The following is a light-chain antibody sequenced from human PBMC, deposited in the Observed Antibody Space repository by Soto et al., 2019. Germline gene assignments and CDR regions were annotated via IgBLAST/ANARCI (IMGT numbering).Light chain of an antibody. Sequence: GLTQHASVSGSPGQSITISCTGSSSDIGDYDYVSWYQQHPCKAPKVLISEVSNRPSAVSNRFSGSKSGNTASLTISGLQAEDEADYYCNSYATGNTRVFGTGTKVTVL. CDR2: EVS. V-gene: IGLV2-14*01. CDR3: NSYATGNTRV. J-gene: IGLJ1*01. CDR1: SSDIGDYDY.